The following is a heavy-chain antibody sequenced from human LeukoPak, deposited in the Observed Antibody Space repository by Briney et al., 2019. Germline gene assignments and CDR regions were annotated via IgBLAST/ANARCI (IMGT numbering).Heavy chain of an antibody. CDR1: GDSISSYY. D-gene: IGHD3-10*01. CDR2: IYYSGST. J-gene: IGHJ4*02. Sequence: KASETLSLTCTVSGDSISSYYWSWLRQPPGKELEWIGYIYYSGSTNYNPSLKSRVTISVDTSKNQFSLKLSSVTAADTAVYYCARAYRLPITMVRGVPQYFDYWGQGTLVTVSS. V-gene: IGHV4-59*01. CDR3: ARAYRLPITMVRGVPQYFDY.